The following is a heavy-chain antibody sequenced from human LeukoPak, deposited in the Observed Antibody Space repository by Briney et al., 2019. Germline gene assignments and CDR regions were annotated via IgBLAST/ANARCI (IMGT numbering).Heavy chain of an antibody. CDR3: ARVGLHQTFDWEAVNWFDP. J-gene: IGHJ5*02. CDR2: IYYSGST. D-gene: IGHD3-9*01. V-gene: IGHV4-59*08. CDR1: GGSISSYY. Sequence: PSETLSLTCTVSGGSISSYYCSWIRQPPGKGLEWIGHIYYSGSTNYNPSLKSRVTISVDTSKNQFSMKLSSVTAEDTAVYYCARVGLHQTFDWEAVNWFDPWGQGTLVTVSS.